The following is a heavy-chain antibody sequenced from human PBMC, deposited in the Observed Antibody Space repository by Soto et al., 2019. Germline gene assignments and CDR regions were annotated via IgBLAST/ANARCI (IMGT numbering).Heavy chain of an antibody. D-gene: IGHD2-15*01. CDR3: SRGQYCSGGSCYTLPY. J-gene: IGHJ4*02. CDR1: GYTFTSYG. CDR2: ISAYNGNT. Sequence: GASVKVSCKASGYTFTSYGISWVRQAPGQGLEWMGWISAYNGNTNYAQKLQGRVTMTTDTSTSTAYMELRSLRSDDTAVSYCSRGQYCSGGSCYTLPYGGKGTLVPVSS. V-gene: IGHV1-18*01.